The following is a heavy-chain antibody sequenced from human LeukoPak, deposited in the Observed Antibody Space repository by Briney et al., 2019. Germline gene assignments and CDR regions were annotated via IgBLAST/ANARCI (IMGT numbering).Heavy chain of an antibody. CDR2: IIPIFGTA. J-gene: IGHJ6*02. CDR1: GGTFSSYA. V-gene: IGHV1-69*13. Sequence: SVKVSCKASGGTFSSYAISWVRQAPGQGLEWMGGIIPIFGTANYAQKFQGRVTITADESTSTAYMELSSLRSEDTAVYYCAKWGVRRIAAAGTQDYYYGMDVWGQGTTVTVSS. D-gene: IGHD6-13*01. CDR3: AKWGVRRIAAAGTQDYYYGMDV.